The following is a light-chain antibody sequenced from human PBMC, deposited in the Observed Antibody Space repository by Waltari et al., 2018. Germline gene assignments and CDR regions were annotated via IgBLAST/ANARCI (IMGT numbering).Light chain of an antibody. V-gene: IGKV4-1*01. Sequence: DNAMTQSQDSLAESLGERDTNKCKYSQNILYSDNSNNNLTWYQQKQGQTPKLSINLASSRETVVPDRFSCSGSATDFTLIISSLQAEDVAVYYCQQHYSSPYTFGQGTKLEI. CDR3: QQHYSSPYT. J-gene: IGKJ2*01. CDR1: QNILYSDNSNNN. CDR2: LAS.